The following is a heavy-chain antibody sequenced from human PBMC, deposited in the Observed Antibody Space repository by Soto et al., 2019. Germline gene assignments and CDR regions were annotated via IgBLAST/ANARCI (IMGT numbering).Heavy chain of an antibody. CDR1: GGSISSSRYY. Sequence: SETLSLTCTVSGGSISSSRYYWGWIRQPPGKGLEWIGSIFYSGSTYHNPSLKSRVTISVDTSKNQFSLKLSSVTAADTAVYYCARPPTARLDAFDIWGQGTMVTV. CDR3: ARPPTARLDAFDI. J-gene: IGHJ3*02. CDR2: IFYSGST. V-gene: IGHV4-39*01.